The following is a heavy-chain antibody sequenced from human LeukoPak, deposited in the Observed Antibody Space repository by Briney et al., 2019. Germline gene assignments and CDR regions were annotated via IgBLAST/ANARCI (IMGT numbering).Heavy chain of an antibody. D-gene: IGHD6-13*01. Sequence: PSETLSLTCTVSGGSISSYYWSWIRQPPGKGLEWIGYIYYSGSTNYNPSLKSRVTISVDTSKNQFSLKLSSVTAADTAVYYCGRTIAAAGTGDWFDPWGQGTLVTVSS. CDR3: GRTIAAAGTGDWFDP. V-gene: IGHV4-59*01. CDR1: GGSISSYY. CDR2: IYYSGST. J-gene: IGHJ5*02.